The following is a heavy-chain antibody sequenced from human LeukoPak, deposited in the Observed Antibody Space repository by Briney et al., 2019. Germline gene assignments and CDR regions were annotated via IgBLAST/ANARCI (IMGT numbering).Heavy chain of an antibody. CDR2: INPSGDST. J-gene: IGHJ4*02. D-gene: IGHD3-10*01. V-gene: IGHV1-46*01. Sequence: ASVKVSCKASGYTFTSYNMHWVRQAPGQGLEWMGIINPSGDSTSYTEKFQGRVSMTKDTSTSTVYMELSSLRSEDTAVYYCARGAYSGTGSYYDYWGQGTLVTVSS. CDR3: ARGAYSGTGSYYDY. CDR1: GYTFTSYN.